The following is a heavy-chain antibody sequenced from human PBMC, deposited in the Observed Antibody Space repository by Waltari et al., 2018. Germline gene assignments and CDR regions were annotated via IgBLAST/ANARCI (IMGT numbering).Heavy chain of an antibody. CDR2: IKPSGGST. Sequence: QVQLVQSGAEVKKPGASVKISCKTSEYTFTSSYVHWVRQAPGQGLEWMGIIKPSGGSTMYAQKFQGRVTMTRDTSTSTVYMELSSLRSEDTAVYYCASDTGALWMDVWGQGPRSPSP. CDR1: EYTFTSSY. D-gene: IGHD2-21*01. CDR3: ASDTGALWMDV. V-gene: IGHV1-46*01. J-gene: IGHJ6*02.